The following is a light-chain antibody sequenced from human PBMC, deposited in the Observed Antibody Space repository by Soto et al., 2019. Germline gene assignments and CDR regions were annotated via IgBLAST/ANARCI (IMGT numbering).Light chain of an antibody. CDR3: SSSTNTNTLVI. Sequence: QSALTQPASVSGSPGQSITISCTGTSSDIGRYKFVSWFQQHPGKAPKLMIFEGTNRPSGVSNRFSGSKSGNTASLTISGLQAEDEAIYFCSSSTNTNTLVIFGGGTKLTVL. CDR2: EGT. CDR1: SSDIGRYKF. V-gene: IGLV2-14*01. J-gene: IGLJ2*01.